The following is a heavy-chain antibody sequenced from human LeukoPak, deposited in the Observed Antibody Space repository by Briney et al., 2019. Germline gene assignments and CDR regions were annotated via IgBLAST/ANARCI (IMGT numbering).Heavy chain of an antibody. J-gene: IGHJ4*02. CDR1: GGSFSGYY. CDR3: ARVGYSSSGNYYNDRGAFDY. V-gene: IGHV4-59*01. CDR2: IYYSGST. Sequence: SETLSLTCAVYGGSFSGYYWSWIRQPPGKGLEWIGYIYYSGSTNYNPSLKSRVTISVDTSKDQFSLKLSSVTAADTAVYYCARVGYSSSGNYYNDRGAFDYWGQGTLVTVSS. D-gene: IGHD3-10*01.